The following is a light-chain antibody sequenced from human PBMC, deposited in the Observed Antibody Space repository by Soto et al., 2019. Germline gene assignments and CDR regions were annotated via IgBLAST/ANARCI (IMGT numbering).Light chain of an antibody. CDR1: QSISSY. J-gene: IGKJ1*01. CDR3: QQSYSTPVT. V-gene: IGKV1-39*01. Sequence: DIQMTQSPSSLSASVGDRVTITCRASQSISSYLNWYQLKPGKAPKLLIYAASSLQSGVPSRFSGSGSGTDFTLTISSLQPEDFATYYWQQSYSTPVTYGQGTKVEIK. CDR2: AAS.